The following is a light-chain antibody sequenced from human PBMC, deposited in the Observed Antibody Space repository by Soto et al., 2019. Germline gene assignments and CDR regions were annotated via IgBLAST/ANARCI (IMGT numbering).Light chain of an antibody. CDR3: SSYTSSSTPWV. V-gene: IGLV2-14*03. CDR1: SSDVGGYNY. CDR2: DVS. Sequence: QSALTQPTSVSGSPGQSITISCTGTSSDVGGYNYVSWYQHHPGKAPKLMICDVSDRPSGVSNRFSGSKSGNTASLTISGLPAEDEADYYCSSYTSSSTPWVFGTGTKVTVL. J-gene: IGLJ1*01.